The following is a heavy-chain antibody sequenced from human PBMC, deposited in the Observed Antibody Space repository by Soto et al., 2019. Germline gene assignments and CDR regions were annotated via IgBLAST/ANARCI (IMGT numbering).Heavy chain of an antibody. J-gene: IGHJ4*02. CDR3: ARDFRPQNAVATLNFES. CDR1: GYSFTNYG. Sequence: QVQLVQSGAEVRKPGASVKVSCKASGYSFTNYGIIWVRQAPGQGLEWMGWISAYNGNTKFPQKVQGRVTMATDTSTTTAYMELRSLRSDDTAVYYCARDFRPQNAVATLNFESGGQGTRVTVST. V-gene: IGHV1-18*01. CDR2: ISAYNGNT. D-gene: IGHD6-19*01.